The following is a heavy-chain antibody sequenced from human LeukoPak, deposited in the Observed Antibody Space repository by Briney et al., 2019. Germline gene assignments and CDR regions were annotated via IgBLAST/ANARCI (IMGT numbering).Heavy chain of an antibody. CDR1: GFTFSSYA. Sequence: GGSLRLSGAASGFTFSSYAMSWVRQAPGKGLEWVSAISGSGGSTYYADSVKGRFTISRDNSKNTVYLQMSSLRPEDTAIYYCASRAPCSGGTCYPLAYWGQGTLVTVSS. CDR2: ISGSGGST. CDR3: ASRAPCSGGTCYPLAY. D-gene: IGHD2-15*01. J-gene: IGHJ4*02. V-gene: IGHV3-23*01.